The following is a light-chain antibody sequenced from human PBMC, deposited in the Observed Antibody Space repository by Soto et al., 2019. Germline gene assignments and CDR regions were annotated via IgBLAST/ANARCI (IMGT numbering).Light chain of an antibody. CDR1: QDISNY. CDR3: QQYDNLPIT. CDR2: DAS. Sequence: MTQSPSSLSASVGDRVTITCQASQDISNYLNWYQQKPGKAPKLLIYDASNLETGVPSRFSGSGSGTDFTFTISSLQPEDIATYYCQQYDNLPITLGQGTRLELK. V-gene: IGKV1-33*01. J-gene: IGKJ5*01.